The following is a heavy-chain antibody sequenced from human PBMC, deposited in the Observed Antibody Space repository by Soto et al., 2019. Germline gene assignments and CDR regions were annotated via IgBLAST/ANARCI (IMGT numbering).Heavy chain of an antibody. CDR3: ARGRSSYSYYYYGMDV. J-gene: IGHJ6*02. CDR1: GFTFRSYS. V-gene: IGHV3-48*01. Sequence: GGSLRLSCAASGFTFRSYSMNWVRQAPGKGLEWVSYISSRSSTIYYADSVKGRFTISRDNAKNSLYLQMNSLRAEDTAVFYFARGRSSYSYYYYGMDVWGQGTTVTVSS. CDR2: ISSRSSTI. D-gene: IGHD3-10*01.